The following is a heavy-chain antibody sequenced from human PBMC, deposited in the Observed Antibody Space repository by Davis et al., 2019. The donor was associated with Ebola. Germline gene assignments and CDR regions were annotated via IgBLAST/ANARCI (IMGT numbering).Heavy chain of an antibody. J-gene: IGHJ6*02. V-gene: IGHV5-51*01. CDR2: IYPGDSDT. CDR1: GYSFTSYW. D-gene: IGHD6-6*01. CDR3: AKDILIGSSSSLLYYYYGMDV. Sequence: GGSLRLSCKGSGYSFTSYWIGWVRQMPGKGLEWMGIIYPGDSDTRYSPSFQGQVTISADKSISTAYLQWSSLKASDTALYYCAKDILIGSSSSLLYYYYGMDVWGQGTTVTVSS.